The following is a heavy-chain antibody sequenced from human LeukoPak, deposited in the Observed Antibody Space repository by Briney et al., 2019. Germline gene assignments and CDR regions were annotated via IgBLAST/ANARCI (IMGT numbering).Heavy chain of an antibody. D-gene: IGHD3-10*01. V-gene: IGHV3-23*01. CDR2: ISGSGDGT. CDR1: GFTFSSYA. CDR3: AKARKAVVLLWFGELGS. J-gene: IGHJ4*02. Sequence: GGSLRHSCAASGFTFSSYAMSWVRQAPGKGLEWVSAISGSGDGTYYADSVKGRFTISRDNSRNTLFLQINSLRAEDTAVYYCAKARKAVVLLWFGELGSWGQGTLVTVSS.